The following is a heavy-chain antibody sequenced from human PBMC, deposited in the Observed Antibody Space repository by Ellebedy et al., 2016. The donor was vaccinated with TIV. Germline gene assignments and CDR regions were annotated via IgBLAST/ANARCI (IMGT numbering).Heavy chain of an antibody. D-gene: IGHD3-10*01. CDR2: ISGSGGST. CDR1: GFTFSSYA. J-gene: IGHJ4*02. V-gene: IGHV3-23*01. CDR3: AKDLYPITMVRGVIFPGPPYDC. Sequence: GESLKISXAASGFTFSSYAMSWVRQAPGKGLEWVSAISGSGGSTYYADSVKGRFTISRDNSKNTLYLQMNSLRAEDTAVYYCAKDLYPITMVRGVIFPGPPYDCWGQGTLVTVSS.